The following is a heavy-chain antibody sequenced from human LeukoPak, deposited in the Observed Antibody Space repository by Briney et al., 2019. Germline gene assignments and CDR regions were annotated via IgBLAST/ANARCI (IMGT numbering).Heavy chain of an antibody. CDR3: ARAADIVVVPAAIAYYYMDV. Sequence: PGGSLRLSCAASGFTFDDYGMSWVRQAPGKGLEWVSGINWNGGSTGYADSVKGRFTISRDNAKNSLYLQMNSLRAEDTALYYCARAADIVVVPAAIAYYYMDVWSKGTTVTVSS. J-gene: IGHJ6*03. D-gene: IGHD2-2*02. CDR2: INWNGGST. V-gene: IGHV3-20*04. CDR1: GFTFDDYG.